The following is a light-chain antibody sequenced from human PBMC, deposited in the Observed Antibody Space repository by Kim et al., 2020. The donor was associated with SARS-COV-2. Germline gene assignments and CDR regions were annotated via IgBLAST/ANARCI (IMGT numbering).Light chain of an antibody. CDR3: QAWDSSTVV. CDR1: KLGDKY. V-gene: IGLV3-1*01. Sequence: VSPGQTASITCSGDKLGDKYACWYQQKPGQSPVLVIYQDSKRPSGIPERFSGSNSGNTATLTISGTQAMDEADYYCQAWDSSTVVFGGGTQLTFL. J-gene: IGLJ2*01. CDR2: QDS.